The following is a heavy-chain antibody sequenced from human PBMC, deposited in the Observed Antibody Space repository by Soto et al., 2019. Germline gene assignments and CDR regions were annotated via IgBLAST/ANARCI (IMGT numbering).Heavy chain of an antibody. CDR2: IIPIFGTA. CDR1: GGTFSSYA. J-gene: IGHJ6*02. V-gene: IGHV1-69*13. D-gene: IGHD6-19*01. Sequence: SVKVSCKASGGTFSSYAISWVRQAPGQGLEWMGGIIPIFGTANYAQKFQGRVTITADESTSTAYMELSSLRSEDTAVYYCASPQNSIAVAGPYYYYYGMDVRGQGTTVTVSS. CDR3: ASPQNSIAVAGPYYYYYGMDV.